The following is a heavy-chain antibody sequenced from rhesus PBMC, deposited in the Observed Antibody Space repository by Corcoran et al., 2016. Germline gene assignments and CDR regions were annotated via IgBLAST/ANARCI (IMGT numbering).Heavy chain of an antibody. CDR1: GFTFSSYW. Sequence: EVQLVESGGGLAKPGGSLRLSCAASGFTFSSYWMNWVRQTPGKGLEWISAINSGGGSTYYADSVEGRFTNSREDSKNTLFLQMNSLRAEDTAVYYCAKAEYCSGIYCYDEYYFDYWGQGVLVTVSS. V-gene: IGHV3S42*01. J-gene: IGHJ4*01. CDR2: INSGGGST. CDR3: AKAEYCSGIYCYDEYYFDY. D-gene: IGHD2-27*01.